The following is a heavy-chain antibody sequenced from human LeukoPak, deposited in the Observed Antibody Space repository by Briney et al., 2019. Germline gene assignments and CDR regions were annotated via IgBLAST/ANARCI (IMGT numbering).Heavy chain of an antibody. CDR2: INGDGSST. CDR3: ARVVYCSRTSCPLDC. Sequence: GGSLRLSSAASGLTFSSYWMHWVRQAPGKGLVWVSRINGDGSSTTYADSVKGRFTISRDNAKNTLYLQMNSLRAEDTAVYYCARVVYCSRTSCPLDCWGQGTLVTVSS. V-gene: IGHV3-74*01. D-gene: IGHD2-2*01. J-gene: IGHJ4*02. CDR1: GLTFSSYW.